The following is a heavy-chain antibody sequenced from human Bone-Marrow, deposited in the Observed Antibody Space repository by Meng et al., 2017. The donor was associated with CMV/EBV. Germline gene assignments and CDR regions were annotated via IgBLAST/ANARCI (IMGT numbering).Heavy chain of an antibody. CDR3: VRGEWLWNAFDI. CDR2: LNPYSGAT. Sequence: ASVKVSCKASGFTLSAYYMHWVRQAPGQGPEWMGWLNPYSGATKYAQKFQGRVTMTGDTSISTAYLDLSWLGSDDTAVYYCVRGEWLWNAFDIWGQGTMATVPS. CDR1: GFTLSAYY. D-gene: IGHD3-3*01. J-gene: IGHJ3*02. V-gene: IGHV1-2*02.